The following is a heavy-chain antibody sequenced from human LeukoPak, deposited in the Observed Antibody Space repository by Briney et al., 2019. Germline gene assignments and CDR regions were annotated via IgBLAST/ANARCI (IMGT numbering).Heavy chain of an antibody. CDR2: IYTSGST. CDR1: GGSISSGSYY. J-gene: IGHJ6*03. CDR3: AREGRLDYYMDV. V-gene: IGHV4-61*02. D-gene: IGHD6-25*01. Sequence: SQTLSLTCTVSGGSISSGSYYWSWIRQPAGKGLEWIGRIYTSGSTNYNPSLKSRVTISVDTSKNQFSLKLNSVTAADTAVYYCAREGRLDYYMDVWGKGTTVTVSS.